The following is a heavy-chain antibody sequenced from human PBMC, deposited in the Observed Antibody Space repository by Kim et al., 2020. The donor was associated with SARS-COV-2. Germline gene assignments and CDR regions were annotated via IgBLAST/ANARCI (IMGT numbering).Heavy chain of an antibody. J-gene: IGHJ5*02. Sequence: SETLSLTCTVSGGSISSSSYYWGWIRQPPGKGLEWIGSIYYSGSTYYNPSLKSRVTISVDTSKNQFSLKLSSVTAADTAVYYCARQGLYSSGWFGWFDPWGQGTLVTVSS. CDR3: ARQGLYSSGWFGWFDP. CDR2: IYYSGST. D-gene: IGHD6-19*01. CDR1: GGSISSSSYY. V-gene: IGHV4-39*01.